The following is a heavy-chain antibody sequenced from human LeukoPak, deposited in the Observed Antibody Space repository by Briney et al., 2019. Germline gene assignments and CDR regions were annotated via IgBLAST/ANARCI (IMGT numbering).Heavy chain of an antibody. CDR2: ISSSGSTI. D-gene: IGHD3-10*01. CDR3: ARDYRWFGESIDYFDY. J-gene: IGHJ4*02. Sequence: GGYLRLYCAASGFTFSSYEMNWVRQAPGKGLEWVSYISSSGSTIYYADSVKGRFTISRDNAKNSLYLQMNSLRAEDTAVYYCARDYRWFGESIDYFDYWGQGTLVTVSS. CDR1: GFTFSSYE. V-gene: IGHV3-48*03.